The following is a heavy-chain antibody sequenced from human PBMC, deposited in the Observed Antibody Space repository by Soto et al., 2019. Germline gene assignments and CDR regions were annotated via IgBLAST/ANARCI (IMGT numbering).Heavy chain of an antibody. CDR1: GYSFTNYW. CDR2: IYPYDSNT. D-gene: IGHD1-26*01. Sequence: GESLKISCKGSGYSFTNYWIGWVRQMPGKGLEWMGIIYPYDSNTRYSPSFQGQVTMSADKSISTAYLQWNSLKASDSAMYYCARRPSDYYAMDVWGQGTTVAVYS. V-gene: IGHV5-51*01. CDR3: ARRPSDYYAMDV. J-gene: IGHJ6*02.